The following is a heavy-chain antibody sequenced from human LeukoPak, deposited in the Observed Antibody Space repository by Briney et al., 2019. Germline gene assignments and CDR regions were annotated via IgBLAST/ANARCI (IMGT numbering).Heavy chain of an antibody. V-gene: IGHV4-34*01. CDR1: GGSFSGYY. Sequence: PSETLSLTCAVYGGSFSGYYWSWIRQPPGKGLEWIGEINHSGSTNYNPSLKSRVTISVDTSKNQFSLKLSSVTTADTAVYYCARALLEGWFDYWGQGTLVTVSS. CDR3: ARALLEGWFDY. CDR2: INHSGST. J-gene: IGHJ5*01. D-gene: IGHD1-1*01.